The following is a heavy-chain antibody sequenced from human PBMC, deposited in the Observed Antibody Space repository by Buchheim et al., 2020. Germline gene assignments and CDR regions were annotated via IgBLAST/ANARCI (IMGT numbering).Heavy chain of an antibody. Sequence: EVQVLEAGGGLVQPGESLRLSCAASGFSLSSYAMTWVRQAPGKGLEWVSSISSGGSTYYTDSVKGRFTISRDSSKNTLYLQMSSLRADETAVYYCAKDGGSYFGHFDYWGQGTL. CDR3: AKDGGSYFGHFDY. CDR2: ISSGGST. CDR1: GFSLSSYA. V-gene: IGHV3-23*01. D-gene: IGHD1-26*01. J-gene: IGHJ4*02.